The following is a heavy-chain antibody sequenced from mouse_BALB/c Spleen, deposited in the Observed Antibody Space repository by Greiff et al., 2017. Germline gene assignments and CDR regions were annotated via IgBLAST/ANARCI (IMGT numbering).Heavy chain of an antibody. CDR1: GYTFTSYW. J-gene: IGHJ3*01. D-gene: IGHD2-1*01. Sequence: QVQLQQSGAELVKPGASVKLSCKASGYTFTSYWMHWVKQRPGQGLEWIGEIDPSDSYTNYNQKFKGKATLTVDKSSSTAYMQLSSLTSEDSAVYYGASYGNYVTWFAYWGQGTLVTVSA. V-gene: IGHV1-69*02. CDR2: IDPSDSYT. CDR3: ASYGNYVTWFAY.